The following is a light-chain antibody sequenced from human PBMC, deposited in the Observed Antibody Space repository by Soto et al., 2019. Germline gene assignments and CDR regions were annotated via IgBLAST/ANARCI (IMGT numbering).Light chain of an antibody. CDR2: EES. V-gene: IGKV1-9*01. Sequence: DIHLTQSPSSLSASVGDRVTITYRASQAITNNLAWYPQKXGNPPRXXIYEESTLQSGVPSRFSGRKVGTQFILTIDSLQPEDFATYYCQQVKSYPRTFGGGTKVDIK. J-gene: IGKJ4*01. CDR3: QQVKSYPRT. CDR1: QAITNN.